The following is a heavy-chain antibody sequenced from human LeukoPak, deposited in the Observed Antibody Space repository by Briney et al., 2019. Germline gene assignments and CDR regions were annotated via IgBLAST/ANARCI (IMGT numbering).Heavy chain of an antibody. V-gene: IGHV3-74*01. Sequence: GGSLRLSCAASGFTFSTYWMHWVRQGPGKGLVWVSRIKTDGSSTNYADSVKGRFTISRDNSKNTLYLQMNSLRAEDTAVYYCARSDYGGISGFGYWGQGTLVTVSS. CDR2: IKTDGSST. CDR3: ARSDYGGISGFGY. J-gene: IGHJ4*02. D-gene: IGHD4-23*01. CDR1: GFTFSTYW.